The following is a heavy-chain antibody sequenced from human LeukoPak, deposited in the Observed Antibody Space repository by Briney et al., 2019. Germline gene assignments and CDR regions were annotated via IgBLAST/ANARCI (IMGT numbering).Heavy chain of an antibody. D-gene: IGHD6-19*01. CDR1: GGSISSYY. J-gene: IGHJ4*02. V-gene: IGHV4-59*08. CDR3: ARLVAGTGEYNFDY. Sequence: SETLSLTCTVSGGSISSYYWSWIRQPPGKGLEWVGYIYYSGSTNYNPSLKSRVTISVDTSKNQFSLKLSSVTAADTAVYYCARLVAGTGEYNFDYWGQGTLVTVSS. CDR2: IYYSGST.